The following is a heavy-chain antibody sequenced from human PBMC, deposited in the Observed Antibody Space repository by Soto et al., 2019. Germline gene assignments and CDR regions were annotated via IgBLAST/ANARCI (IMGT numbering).Heavy chain of an antibody. CDR3: TTNHSGGYNSAVDY. D-gene: IGHD4-17*01. CDR2: IKSKTDGGTT. CDR1: GFTFSNAW. Sequence: PGGSLRLSCEGFGFTFSNAWMNWVRQAPGKGLEWVGRIKSKTDGGTTDYAAPVKGRFTISRDDSKNTLYLQMNSLKTEDTAVYYCTTNHSGGYNSAVDYWGQGTLVNVSS. J-gene: IGHJ4*02. V-gene: IGHV3-15*07.